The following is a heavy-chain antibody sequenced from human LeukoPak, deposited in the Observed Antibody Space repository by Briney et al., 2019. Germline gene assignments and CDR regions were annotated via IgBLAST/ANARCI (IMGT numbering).Heavy chain of an antibody. V-gene: IGHV4-34*01. CDR1: GGSFSDYY. Sequence: SETLSLTCAVYGGSFSDYYWSWIRPPPGKGREWMGEIHHSGNTNDNPSLKSLVNISVDTSKNQFSLRLNSVTAADTAVYYCARGARVGYSSGWSIDYWGQGTLVTVSS. CDR2: IHHSGNT. CDR3: ARGARVGYSSGWSIDY. D-gene: IGHD6-19*01. J-gene: IGHJ4*02.